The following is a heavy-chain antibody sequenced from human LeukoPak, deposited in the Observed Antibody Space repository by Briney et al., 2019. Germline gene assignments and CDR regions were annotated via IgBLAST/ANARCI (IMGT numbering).Heavy chain of an antibody. CDR2: IYSGTNT. CDR1: GFTVSSNY. V-gene: IGHV3-53*01. J-gene: IGHJ4*02. D-gene: IGHD1-26*01. Sequence: YPGGSLRLSCAVSGFTVSSNYMSWVRQAPGKGLEWVSVIYSGTNTYYADSVKGRFIISRDNSKNTLYLQMNSLRAEDTAVYYCARDRGSYTLEYWGQGTLVTVSS. CDR3: ARDRGSYTLEY.